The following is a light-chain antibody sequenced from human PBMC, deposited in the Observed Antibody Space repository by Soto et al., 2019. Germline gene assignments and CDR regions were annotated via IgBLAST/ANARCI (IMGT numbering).Light chain of an antibody. CDR1: QSISGW. V-gene: IGKV1-5*01. Sequence: DIQMAQSPSTLSASVGNRVTITCRASQSISGWLAWYQQKPGKDPKVLIFDASSLQSGVPSRFSGSGSGTEFTLTISSVQPDDFATYYCQQYDSYPWTFGQGTKVDIK. CDR3: QQYDSYPWT. CDR2: DAS. J-gene: IGKJ1*01.